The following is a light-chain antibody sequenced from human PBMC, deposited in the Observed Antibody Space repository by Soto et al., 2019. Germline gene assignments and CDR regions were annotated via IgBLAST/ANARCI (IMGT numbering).Light chain of an antibody. V-gene: IGKV3-15*01. CDR1: QSVSSY. CDR3: QQYNKWPLIT. CDR2: DAS. Sequence: EIVLTQSPATLSLSPGERATLSCRSSQSVSSYLAWYQQKPGQAPRLLIYDASTRATGIPARFSGSGSGTEFTLTISSQQSEDFAVYYCQQYNKWPLITFGQGTRLEIK. J-gene: IGKJ5*01.